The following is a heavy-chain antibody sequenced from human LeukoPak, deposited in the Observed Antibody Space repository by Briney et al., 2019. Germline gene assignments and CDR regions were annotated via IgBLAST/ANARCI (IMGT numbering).Heavy chain of an antibody. D-gene: IGHD2-2*03. CDR2: ISGSGPYT. CDR3: TKHGYCSGISCFFDF. V-gene: IGHV3-23*01. J-gene: IGHJ4*02. CDR1: GFTFSSYA. Sequence: GGSLRLSCAASGFTFSSYAMSWVRQAPGKGLEWVSGISGSGPYTFYTDSVKGRFTISRDSSKNTLYLQMNSLRAEDTALYYCTKHGYCSGISCFFDFWGQGTLVTVSS.